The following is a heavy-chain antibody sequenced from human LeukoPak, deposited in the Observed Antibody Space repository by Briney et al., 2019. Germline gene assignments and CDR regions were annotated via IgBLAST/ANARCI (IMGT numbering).Heavy chain of an antibody. Sequence: SETLSLTCTVSGGSISDYYWSWIRQPAGKGLEWIGYIYYSGSTNYNPSLKSRVTISVDTSKNQFSLKLSSVTAADTAVYYCARDRRDGYNYVNYYYGMDVWGQGTTVTVSS. D-gene: IGHD5-24*01. CDR1: GGSISDYY. CDR3: ARDRRDGYNYVNYYYGMDV. CDR2: IYYSGST. V-gene: IGHV4-59*01. J-gene: IGHJ6*02.